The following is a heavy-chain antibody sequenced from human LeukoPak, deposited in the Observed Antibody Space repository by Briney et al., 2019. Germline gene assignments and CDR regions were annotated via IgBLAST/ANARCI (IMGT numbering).Heavy chain of an antibody. D-gene: IGHD2-2*01. CDR3: AKDFEYCSGTSCRFPLLFDP. J-gene: IGHJ5*02. CDR1: GFTFSSYA. Sequence: GGSLRLSCAASGFTFSSYAMSWVRQAPGKGLEWVSAISGSGGSTYYADSVKGRFTISRDNSKNTLYLQMNSLRAEDTAVYYCAKDFEYCSGTSCRFPLLFDPWGQGTLVTVSS. V-gene: IGHV3-23*01. CDR2: ISGSGGST.